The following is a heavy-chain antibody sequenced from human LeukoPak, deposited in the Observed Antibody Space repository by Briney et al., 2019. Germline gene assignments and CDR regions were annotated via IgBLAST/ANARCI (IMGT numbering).Heavy chain of an antibody. Sequence: PGGSLRLSCAASGFTFSSYGMHWVRQAPGKGLEYVSAISDNGGSTYYANSVKGRFTISRDNSKNTLYLQMGSLRLDDMAVYYCARGWNDDYWGQGTLVTVSS. CDR1: GFTFSSYG. D-gene: IGHD1-1*01. J-gene: IGHJ4*02. CDR2: ISDNGGST. V-gene: IGHV3-64*01. CDR3: ARGWNDDY.